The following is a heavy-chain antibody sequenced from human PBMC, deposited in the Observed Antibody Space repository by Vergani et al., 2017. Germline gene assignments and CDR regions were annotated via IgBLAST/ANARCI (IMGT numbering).Heavy chain of an antibody. V-gene: IGHV3-30*02. CDR3: AKEGGGYCSGVTCYPEY. J-gene: IGHJ4*02. Sequence: QVQLVESGGGVVQPGGSLRLSCAASGFTFNSYGMHWVRQAPGKGLEWVASIRSDESRRYYGDSMEGPFTISRDNCKNTLYLQMKSLRNEDTAVYYCAKEGGGYCSGVTCYPEYWGQGTLVIVSS. D-gene: IGHD2-15*01. CDR2: IRSDESRR. CDR1: GFTFNSYG.